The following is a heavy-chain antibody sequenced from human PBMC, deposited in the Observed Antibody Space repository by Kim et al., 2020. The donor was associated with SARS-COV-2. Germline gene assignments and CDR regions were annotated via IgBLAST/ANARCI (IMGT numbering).Heavy chain of an antibody. D-gene: IGHD3-10*01. Sequence: SETLSLTCTVSGGSISSYYWSWIRQPAGKGLEWIGRIYTSGSTNYNPSLKSRVTMSVDTSKNQFSLKLSSVTAADTAVYYCARDSLWFGEPTFDPWGQGTLVTVSS. CDR3: ARDSLWFGEPTFDP. V-gene: IGHV4-4*07. CDR2: IYTSGST. CDR1: GGSISSYY. J-gene: IGHJ5*02.